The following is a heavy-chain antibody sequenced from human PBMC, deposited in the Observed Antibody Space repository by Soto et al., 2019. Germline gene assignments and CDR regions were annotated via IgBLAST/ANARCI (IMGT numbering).Heavy chain of an antibody. CDR3: VKGTIVPAASGYYYYGMDV. Sequence: GGSLRLSCSASGFTSSSYAMHWVRQAPGKGLEYVSAISSNGGSTYYADSVKGRFTISRDNSKNTLYLQMSSLRAEDTAVYYCVKGTIVPAASGYYYYGMDVWGQGTTVTVSS. CDR1: GFTSSSYA. CDR2: ISSNGGST. D-gene: IGHD2-2*01. V-gene: IGHV3-64D*06. J-gene: IGHJ6*02.